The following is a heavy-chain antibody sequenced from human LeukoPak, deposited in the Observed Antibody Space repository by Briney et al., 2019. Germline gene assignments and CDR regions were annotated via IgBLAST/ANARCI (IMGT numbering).Heavy chain of an antibody. V-gene: IGHV4-39*01. CDR1: GGSITSRNYY. CDR3: ATLLLYSYHMDV. J-gene: IGHJ6*03. D-gene: IGHD3-22*01. CDR2: IFYSGSI. Sequence: SETLSLTCTVSGGSITSRNYYWGWIRQPPGKGLEWIGSIFYSGSIYYNRSLKTRLTISVDTSRNQFSLKLTSVTAADTAVYYCATLLLYSYHMDVWGNGTTVTVSS.